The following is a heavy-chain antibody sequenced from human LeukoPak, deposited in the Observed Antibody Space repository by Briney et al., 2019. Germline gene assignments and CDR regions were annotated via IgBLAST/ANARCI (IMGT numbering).Heavy chain of an antibody. Sequence: ASVKVSCKASGYTFTSYGISWVRQAPGQGLEWMGWINPNSGGTNYAQKFQGRVTMTRDTSISTAYMELSRLRSDDTAVYYCARGDQAAAGTGIDYWGQGTLVTVSS. CDR1: GYTFTSYG. J-gene: IGHJ4*02. D-gene: IGHD6-13*01. V-gene: IGHV1-2*02. CDR3: ARGDQAAAGTGIDY. CDR2: INPNSGGT.